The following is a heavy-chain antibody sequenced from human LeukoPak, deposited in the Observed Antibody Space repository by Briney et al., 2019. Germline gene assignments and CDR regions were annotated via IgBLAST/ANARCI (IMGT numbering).Heavy chain of an antibody. Sequence: ASVKVSCKASGGTFSSYAISWVRQAPGQGLEWMGRIIPILGIANYAQKFQGRVTITADKSTSTAYMELSSLRSEDTAVYYCARDGAYDSSGQYYFDYWGQGTLVTVSS. CDR3: ARDGAYDSSGQYYFDY. D-gene: IGHD3-22*01. J-gene: IGHJ4*02. CDR2: IIPILGIA. V-gene: IGHV1-69*04. CDR1: GGTFSSYA.